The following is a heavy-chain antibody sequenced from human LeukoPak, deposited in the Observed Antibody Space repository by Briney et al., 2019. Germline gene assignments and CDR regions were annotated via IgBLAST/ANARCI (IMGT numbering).Heavy chain of an antibody. CDR2: ISSSSSYI. CDR1: GFTFNNAW. J-gene: IGHJ4*02. Sequence: PGGSLRLSCAASGFTFNNAWMNWVRQAPGKGLEWVSSISSSSSYIYYADSVKGRFTISRDNAKNSLYLQMNSLRAEDTAVYYCARDYTAMVESWGQGTLVTVSS. V-gene: IGHV3-21*01. CDR3: ARDYTAMVES. D-gene: IGHD5-18*01.